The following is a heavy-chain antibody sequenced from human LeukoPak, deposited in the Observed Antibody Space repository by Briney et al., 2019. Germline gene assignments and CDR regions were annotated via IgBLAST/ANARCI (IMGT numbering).Heavy chain of an antibody. Sequence: PSETLSLTCTVSGGSLSSYYWNWIRQPAGKVLEWIGRIYTSGSTNYNPSLKSRVTMSVDTSKNQFSLKLSSVTAADTAVYYCARDKSRTYGSADAFDIWGQGTMVTVSS. CDR3: ARDKSRTYGSADAFDI. V-gene: IGHV4-4*07. J-gene: IGHJ3*02. CDR1: GGSLSSYY. D-gene: IGHD3-10*01. CDR2: IYTSGST.